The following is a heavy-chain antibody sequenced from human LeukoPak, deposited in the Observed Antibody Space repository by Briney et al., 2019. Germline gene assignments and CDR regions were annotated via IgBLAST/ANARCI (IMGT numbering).Heavy chain of an antibody. CDR1: GFTFSSYA. CDR2: ISGSGGST. Sequence: GASLRLPCAASGFTFSSYAMSWVRQAPGKGLEWVSAISGSGGSTYYADSVKGRFTISRDNSKNTLYLQMNSLRAEDTAVYYCAKDPYGENYCYYGMDVWGQGTTVTVSS. J-gene: IGHJ6*02. D-gene: IGHD4-17*01. CDR3: AKDPYGENYCYYGMDV. V-gene: IGHV3-23*01.